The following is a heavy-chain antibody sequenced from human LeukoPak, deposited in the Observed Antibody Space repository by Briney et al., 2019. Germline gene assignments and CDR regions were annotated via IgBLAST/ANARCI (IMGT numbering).Heavy chain of an antibody. CDR3: ARDQGSSWYVEYYYYYGMDV. Sequence: ASVKVSCKASGYTFTSYGISWVRQAPGQGLEGMGWISAYNGNTNYAQKLQGRVTMTTDTSTSTAYMELRSLRSDDTAVYYCARDQGSSWYVEYYYYYGMDVWGQGTTVTVSS. CDR2: ISAYNGNT. CDR1: GYTFTSYG. D-gene: IGHD6-13*01. J-gene: IGHJ6*02. V-gene: IGHV1-18*01.